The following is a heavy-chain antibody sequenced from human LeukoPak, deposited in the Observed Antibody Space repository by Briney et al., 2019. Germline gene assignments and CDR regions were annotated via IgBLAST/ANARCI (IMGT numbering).Heavy chain of an antibody. Sequence: ASVRVSRKASGYTFTGYYMHWVRQAPGQGLEWMGWINPNSGGTNYAQKFQGRVTMTRDTSISTAYMELSRLRSDDTAVYYCARAAAGNDAFDIWGQGTMVTVSS. CDR3: ARAAAGNDAFDI. V-gene: IGHV1-2*02. D-gene: IGHD6-13*01. CDR1: GYTFTGYY. J-gene: IGHJ3*02. CDR2: INPNSGGT.